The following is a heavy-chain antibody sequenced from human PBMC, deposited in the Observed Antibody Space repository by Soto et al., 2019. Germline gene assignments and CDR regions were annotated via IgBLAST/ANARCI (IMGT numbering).Heavy chain of an antibody. J-gene: IGHJ6*02. CDR2: IFSNDEK. V-gene: IGHV2-26*01. CDR3: ALVVITTYYYYGMDV. CDR1: GFSLSNARMG. D-gene: IGHD3-22*01. Sequence: SGPTLVNPTETLTLTCTVSGFSLSNARMGVSWIRQPPGKALEWLAHIFSNDEKSYSTSLKSRLTISRDTSKSQVVLTMTNMDPVDTATYYCALVVITTYYYYGMDVWGQGTTVTAP.